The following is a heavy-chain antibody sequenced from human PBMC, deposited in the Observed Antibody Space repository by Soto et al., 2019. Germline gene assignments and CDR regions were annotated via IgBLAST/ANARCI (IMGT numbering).Heavy chain of an antibody. Sequence: PGGSLRLSCAASGFTFSSYGMHWVRQAPGRGLEWVAVISYDGSNKYYADSVKGRFTISRDNSKDTLYLQMNSLRAEDTAVYYCAKDLGYCSSTSCTPPLYNWFDPWGQGTLVTVSS. D-gene: IGHD2-2*01. CDR2: ISYDGSNK. CDR1: GFTFSSYG. J-gene: IGHJ5*02. CDR3: AKDLGYCSSTSCTPPLYNWFDP. V-gene: IGHV3-30*18.